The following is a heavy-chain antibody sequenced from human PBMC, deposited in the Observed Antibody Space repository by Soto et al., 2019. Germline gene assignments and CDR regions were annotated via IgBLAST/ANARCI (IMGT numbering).Heavy chain of an antibody. D-gene: IGHD1-26*01. J-gene: IGHJ4*02. CDR1: GFTFSSYG. CDR3: AKDGGSYSEYYFDY. Sequence: SGGLLRLSCAASGFTFSSYGMHWVRQAPGKGLEWVAVISYDGSNKYYADSVKGRFTISRDNSKNTLYLQMNSLRAEDTAVYYCAKDGGSYSEYYFDYWGQGTLVTVSS. CDR2: ISYDGSNK. V-gene: IGHV3-30*18.